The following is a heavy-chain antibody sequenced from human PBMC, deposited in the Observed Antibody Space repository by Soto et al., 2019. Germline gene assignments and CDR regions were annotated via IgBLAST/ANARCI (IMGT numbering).Heavy chain of an antibody. Sequence: GASVKVSCKASGYTFTSYGISWVRQAPGQGLEWMGWISAYNGNTNYAQKLQGRVTMTTDTSTSTAYMELRSLRSDDTAVYYCARDSTILFSSGYPNFDYWGQGTLVTVS. CDR2: ISAYNGNT. D-gene: IGHD3-22*01. CDR3: ARDSTILFSSGYPNFDY. CDR1: GYTFTSYG. J-gene: IGHJ4*02. V-gene: IGHV1-18*01.